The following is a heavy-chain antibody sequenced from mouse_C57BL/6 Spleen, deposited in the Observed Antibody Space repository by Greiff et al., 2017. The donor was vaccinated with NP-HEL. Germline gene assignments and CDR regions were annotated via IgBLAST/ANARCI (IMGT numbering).Heavy chain of an antibody. Sequence: QVQLQQSGAELARPGASVKLSCKASGYTFTSYGISWVKQRTGQGLEWIGEIYPRSGNTYYNEKFKGQATLTADKSSSTAYMELRSLTSEDSEVYVCAREGQLRLPWFAYWGKGTLVTVSA. CDR1: GYTFTSYG. CDR2: IYPRSGNT. D-gene: IGHD3-2*02. V-gene: IGHV1-81*01. J-gene: IGHJ3*01. CDR3: AREGQLRLPWFAY.